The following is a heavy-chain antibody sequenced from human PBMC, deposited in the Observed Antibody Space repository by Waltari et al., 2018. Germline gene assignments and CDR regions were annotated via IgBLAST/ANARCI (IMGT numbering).Heavy chain of an antibody. J-gene: IGHJ4*02. V-gene: IGHV3-23*01. D-gene: IGHD1-26*01. CDR2: ISGSGDTI. Sequence: EVQLLESGGGFEQPGGSLRLPWLASGSAFCTYAMSWVRQAPGKGLEWVSGISGSGDTIFYADSVKGRFIVSRDNSEKTLYLHLNSLRGEDTAIYYCARAGLGSGPDYWGQGTLVTVSS. CDR1: GSAFCTYA. CDR3: ARAGLGSGPDY.